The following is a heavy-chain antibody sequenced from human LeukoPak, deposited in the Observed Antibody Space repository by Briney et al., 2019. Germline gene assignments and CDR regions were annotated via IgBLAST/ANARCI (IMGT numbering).Heavy chain of an antibody. CDR3: ASTLWFGEFLSFDP. Sequence: PSETLSLTCTVSGGSISSYYWGWIRPPPGKGLEWSGSIYYSGSTYYNPSLTSRVTTSVDTSKNQFSLTPSSVTAADTAVYYCASTLWFGEFLSFDPWGQGTLVTVSS. J-gene: IGHJ5*02. CDR2: IYYSGST. D-gene: IGHD3-10*01. V-gene: IGHV4-39*01. CDR1: GGSISSYY.